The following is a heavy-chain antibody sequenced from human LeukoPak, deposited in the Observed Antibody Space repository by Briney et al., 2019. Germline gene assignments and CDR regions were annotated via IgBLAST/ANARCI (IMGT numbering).Heavy chain of an antibody. CDR3: ARLFGWGYSYGLDY. V-gene: IGHV3-30-3*01. CDR1: GFSFSTYG. D-gene: IGHD5-18*01. J-gene: IGHJ4*02. Sequence: GSLRLSCTASGFSFSTYGMHWVRPAPGKGLEWVALISYDGSNKYYAHSMKGRFTISRDNSKNTVYLQMSSLRPEDTAMYYCARLFGWGYSYGLDYWGQGTLVTVSS. CDR2: ISYDGSNK.